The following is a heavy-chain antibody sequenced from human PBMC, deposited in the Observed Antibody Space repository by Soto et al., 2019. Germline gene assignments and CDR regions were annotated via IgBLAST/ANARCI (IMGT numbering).Heavy chain of an antibody. D-gene: IGHD3-22*01. CDR1: GYSFTSYW. V-gene: IGHV5-51*01. J-gene: IGHJ3*02. CDR2: IYPGDSDT. CDR3: ARPFLNYYDSSGYYFDAFDI. Sequence: PGESLKISCKGSGYSFTSYWIGWVRQMPGKGLEWMGIIYPGDSDTRYSPSFQGQVTISADKSISTAYLQWSSLKASDTAMYYCARPFLNYYDSSGYYFDAFDIWGQGTMVTVSS.